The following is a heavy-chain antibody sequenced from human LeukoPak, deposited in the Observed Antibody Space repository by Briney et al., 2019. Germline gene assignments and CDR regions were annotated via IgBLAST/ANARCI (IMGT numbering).Heavy chain of an antibody. D-gene: IGHD1-20*01. CDR1: GFTFSSFW. CDR3: AKGDNWNFFDY. Sequence: GGSLRLSCAASGFTFSSFWMHWVRQAPGKGLVWVSRIKSDGTTTTDADFVKGRFTISRDNAKNTLYLQMNSLRAEDTAVYYCAKGDNWNFFDYWGQGTLVTVSS. J-gene: IGHJ4*02. V-gene: IGHV3-74*01. CDR2: IKSDGTTT.